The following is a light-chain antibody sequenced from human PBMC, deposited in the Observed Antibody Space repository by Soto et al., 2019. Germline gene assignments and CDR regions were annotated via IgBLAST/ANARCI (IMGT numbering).Light chain of an antibody. V-gene: IGLV2-8*01. Sequence: QSVVTQPPSASGSPGQSVTISCTGTSSDVGGYNYVSWYQQHPGRAPRLMIYEVNKRPSGVPDRFSGSKSGDTASLTVSGLQAEDEADYYCAAWGDSLVFGGGTKLTVL. CDR3: AAWGDSLV. CDR2: EVN. CDR1: SSDVGGYNY. J-gene: IGLJ2*01.